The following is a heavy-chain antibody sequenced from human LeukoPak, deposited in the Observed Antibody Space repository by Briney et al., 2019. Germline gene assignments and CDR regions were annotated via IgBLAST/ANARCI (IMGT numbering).Heavy chain of an antibody. CDR2: IFPGDSDT. CDR1: GYIFATYW. CDR3: ARLGYTNSPGDF. D-gene: IGHD5-12*01. J-gene: IGHJ4*02. Sequence: GESLKISCQASGYIFATYWIAWVRQLPGKGLECMGSIFPGDSDTKYSASFQGHVIISADKFTSTAYLQWSSLNDSDTAMYYCARLGYTNSPGDFWGQGTLVTVSS. V-gene: IGHV5-51*01.